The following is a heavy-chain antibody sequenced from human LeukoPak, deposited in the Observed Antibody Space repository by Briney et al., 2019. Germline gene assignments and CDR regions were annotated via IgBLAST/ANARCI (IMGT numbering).Heavy chain of an antibody. CDR3: ASGASSWYYFDY. CDR1: GGSISSYC. CDR2: IYYSGST. D-gene: IGHD6-13*01. J-gene: IGHJ4*02. V-gene: IGHV4-59*01. Sequence: SETLSLTCTVSGGSISSYCWSWIRQPPGKGLEWIGYIYYSGSTNYNPSLKSRVTISVDTSKNQFSLKLSSVTAADTAVYYCASGASSWYYFDYWGQGTLVTVSS.